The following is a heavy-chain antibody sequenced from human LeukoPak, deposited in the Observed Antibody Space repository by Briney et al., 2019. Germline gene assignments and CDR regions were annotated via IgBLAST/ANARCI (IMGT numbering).Heavy chain of an antibody. CDR1: GFTFSSYA. D-gene: IGHD5-18*01. CDR3: ARGSWDTAMVTRYFDC. CDR2: ISYDGSNK. J-gene: IGHJ4*02. Sequence: GRSLRLSCAASGFTFSSYAMHWVRQAPGKGLEWVAVISYDGSNKYYADSVKGRFTISRDNSKNTLYLQMNSLRAEDTAVYYCARGSWDTAMVTRYFDCWGQGTLVTVSS. V-gene: IGHV3-30-3*01.